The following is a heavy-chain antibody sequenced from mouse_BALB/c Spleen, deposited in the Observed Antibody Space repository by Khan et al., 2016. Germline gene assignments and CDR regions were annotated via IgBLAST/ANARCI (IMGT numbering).Heavy chain of an antibody. J-gene: IGHJ1*01. CDR2: IWRGGIT. Sequence: QVQLKESGPGLVQPSQSLSITCTVSGFSLTSYGVHWVRQSPGKGLEWLGVIWRGGITDYNAAFMSRLSITKDSSKSQVFFKMNSLQADDTAIYYCANSTLRERGGYWSCDVWGAGTTVTVSS. CDR1: GFSLTSYG. D-gene: IGHD1-3*01. CDR3: ANSTLRERGGYWSCDV. V-gene: IGHV2-5*01.